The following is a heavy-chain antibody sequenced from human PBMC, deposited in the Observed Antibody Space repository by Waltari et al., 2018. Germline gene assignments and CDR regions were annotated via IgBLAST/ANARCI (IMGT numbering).Heavy chain of an antibody. V-gene: IGHV4-59*01. CDR2: IYYSGST. J-gene: IGHJ3*02. Sequence: QVQLQESGPGLVKPSETLSLTCTVSGGSISSYYWSWIRQPPGKGLEWIGYIYYSGSTNYNPSLKSRVTISVDTSKNQFSLKLSSVTAADTAVYYCAMGQASGWYMAGTDAFDIWGQGTMVTVSS. D-gene: IGHD6-19*01. CDR3: AMGQASGWYMAGTDAFDI. CDR1: GGSISSYY.